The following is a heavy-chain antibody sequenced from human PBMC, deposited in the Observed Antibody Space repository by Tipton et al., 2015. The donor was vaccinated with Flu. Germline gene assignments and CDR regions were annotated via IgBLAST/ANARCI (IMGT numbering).Heavy chain of an antibody. CDR2: IIPIFGTA. D-gene: IGHD3-3*01. J-gene: IGHJ6*02. Sequence: QLVQSGAEVKKPGSSVKVSCKASGGTFSSYAISWVRQAPGQGLEWMGGIIPIFGTANYAQKFQGRVTITADESTSTAYMELSSLRSEDTAVYYCARTVRFLEWLFPSYYYGMDVWGQGTTVTVSS. CDR1: GGTFSSYA. V-gene: IGHV1-69*01. CDR3: ARTVRFLEWLFPSYYYGMDV.